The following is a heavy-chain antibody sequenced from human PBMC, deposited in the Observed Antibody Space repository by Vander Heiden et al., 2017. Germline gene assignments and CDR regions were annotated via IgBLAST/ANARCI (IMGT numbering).Heavy chain of an antibody. D-gene: IGHD2-8*01. J-gene: IGHJ6*02. V-gene: IGHV3-48*02. Sequence: EVQLVESGGGLVQPGGSLRLSCAASGFTFSTYSMNWVRQAPGKGLEWVSYISSGTATIYYADSVKGRFTISRDKAKNSVYLQMNRLRDEDTAVYYCAREMEAPYGMDVWGQGTKGTVSS. CDR2: ISSGTATI. CDR1: GFTFSTYS. CDR3: AREMEAPYGMDV.